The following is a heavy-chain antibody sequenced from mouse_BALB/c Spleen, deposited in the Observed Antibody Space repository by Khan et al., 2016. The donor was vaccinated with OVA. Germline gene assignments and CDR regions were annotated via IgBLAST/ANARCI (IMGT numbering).Heavy chain of an antibody. CDR1: GFTFSSFG. Sequence: EVELVESGGGLVQPGGSRKLSCAASGFTFSSFGMHWVRQAPEKGLEWVAYISSGSSTIYYADTVKGRFTISRDNPKNTLFLQMTSLRSEDTAMYYCVRRGGKYYAVDYWGQGTSVTVSS. V-gene: IGHV5-17*02. J-gene: IGHJ4*01. CDR3: VRRGGKYYAVDY. CDR2: ISSGSSTI.